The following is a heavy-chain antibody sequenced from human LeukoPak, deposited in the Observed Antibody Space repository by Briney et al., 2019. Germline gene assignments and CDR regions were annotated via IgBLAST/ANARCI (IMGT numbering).Heavy chain of an antibody. CDR1: GGSISSYY. D-gene: IGHD4-17*01. CDR3: ARHAPYGDYGRLDWFDP. V-gene: IGHV4-59*08. Sequence: SETLSLTCTVSGGSISSYYWSWIRQPPGKGLEWIGYIYYSGSTNYNPSLKSRVTISVDTSKNQFSLKLSSVTAADTAVYYCARHAPYGDYGRLDWFDPWAQGTLVTVSS. J-gene: IGHJ5*02. CDR2: IYYSGST.